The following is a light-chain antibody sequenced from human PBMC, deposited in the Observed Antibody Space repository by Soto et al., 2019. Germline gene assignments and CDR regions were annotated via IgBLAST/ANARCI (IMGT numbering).Light chain of an antibody. CDR2: GAS. CDR3: QQYGSSLIT. V-gene: IGKV3-20*01. J-gene: IGKJ5*01. Sequence: EIVLTQSPGTLSLSPGERATLSCRASQSVSSSYLAWYQQKPGQAPRLLIYGASSRPTGIPDRFSGSGSGTDFTLTISRLEPEDFAVYYCQQYGSSLITFGQGTRLEIK. CDR1: QSVSSSY.